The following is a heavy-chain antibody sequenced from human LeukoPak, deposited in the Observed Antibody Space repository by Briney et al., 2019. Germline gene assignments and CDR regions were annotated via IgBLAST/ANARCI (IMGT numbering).Heavy chain of an antibody. V-gene: IGHV4-34*01. CDR1: GGSFSGYY. CDR3: ARTEAESGGIAVAGTFDY. J-gene: IGHJ4*02. D-gene: IGHD6-19*01. Sequence: PSETLSLTCAVYGGSFSGYYWSWIRQPPGKGLEWIGEINHSGSTNYNPSLKSRVTISVDTSKNQFSLKLSSVTAADTAVYYYARTEAESGGIAVAGTFDYWGQGTLVTVSS. CDR2: INHSGST.